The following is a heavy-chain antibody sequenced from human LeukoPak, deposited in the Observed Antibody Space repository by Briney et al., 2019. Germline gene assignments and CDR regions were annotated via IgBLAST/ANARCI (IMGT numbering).Heavy chain of an antibody. CDR1: GYTFTSYY. J-gene: IGHJ4*02. V-gene: IGHV1-46*01. D-gene: IGHD6-13*01. CDR3: AAQIASSSWYSASDY. Sequence: GASVKVSCKASGYTFTSYYMHWVRQAPGQGLEWMGIINPSGGSTSYAQKFQGRVTMTRDTSTSTVYVELSSLRSEDTAVYYCAAQIASSSWYSASDYWGQGTLVTVSS. CDR2: INPSGGST.